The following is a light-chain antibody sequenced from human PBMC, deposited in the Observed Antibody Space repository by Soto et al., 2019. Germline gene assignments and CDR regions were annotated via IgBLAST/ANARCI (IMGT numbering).Light chain of an antibody. CDR2: KAS. CDR1: QNINLW. Sequence: DIQMTQAPSTLSAAVGDRVTITCRASQNINLWLAWYQQKPGKAPNLLIYKASTLESGVPSRFSGSGSGTQFTLTISSLQPDDFATYFCQQYNTFSWTVGQGTKVGIK. J-gene: IGKJ1*01. CDR3: QQYNTFSWT. V-gene: IGKV1-5*03.